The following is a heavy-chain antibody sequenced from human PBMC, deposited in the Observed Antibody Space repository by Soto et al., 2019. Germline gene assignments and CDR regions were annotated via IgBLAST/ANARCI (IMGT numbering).Heavy chain of an antibody. CDR2: LTAGGGDT. D-gene: IGHD3-10*01. J-gene: IGHJ4*02. Sequence: EMQLLESGGGLVQPGGSLRLSCAASGFTFSNYAMSWVRQAPGKGLEWVSTLTAGGGDTYYAESVKGRFTISRDNSKNTLYMQMNSLRAEVTAIYYCAKKYSYVSGTYLYHFDCWGQGTLVTVSS. CDR3: AKKYSYVSGTYLYHFDC. V-gene: IGHV3-23*01. CDR1: GFTFSNYA.